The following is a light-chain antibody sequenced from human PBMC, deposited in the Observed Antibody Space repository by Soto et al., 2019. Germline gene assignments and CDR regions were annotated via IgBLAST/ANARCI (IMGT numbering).Light chain of an antibody. J-gene: IGKJ1*01. CDR1: QTISSW. CDR3: QQCNSYPWT. CDR2: KAS. V-gene: IGKV1-5*03. Sequence: DLQMTQSPSTLSGSVGDRVTITCRASQTISSWLAWYQQKPGKAPKLLIYKASTLKSGVPSRFSGSGSGTELTLTISSLQPDDCATYYCQQCNSYPWTFGQGTKVDIK.